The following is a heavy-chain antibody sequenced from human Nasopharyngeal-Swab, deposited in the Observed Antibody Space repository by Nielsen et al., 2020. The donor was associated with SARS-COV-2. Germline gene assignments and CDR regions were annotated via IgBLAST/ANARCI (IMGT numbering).Heavy chain of an antibody. CDR1: GFTFSSYA. CDR2: ISGSGGST. CDR3: AKGSLWELLDY. V-gene: IGHV3-23*01. D-gene: IGHD1-26*01. J-gene: IGHJ4*02. Sequence: GSLKISCAASGFTFSSYAMSWVRQAPGKGLEWVSAISGSGGSTYYADSVEGRFTISRDNSKNTLYLQMNSLRAEDTAVYYCAKGSLWELLDYWGQGTLVTVSS.